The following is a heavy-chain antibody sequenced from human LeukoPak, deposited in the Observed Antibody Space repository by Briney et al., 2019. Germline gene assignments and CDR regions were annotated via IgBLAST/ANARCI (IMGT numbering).Heavy chain of an antibody. CDR2: ISGSGGST. CDR3: AKDWVGGYDFWSGTFDP. D-gene: IGHD3-3*01. J-gene: IGHJ5*02. V-gene: IGHV3-23*01. CDR1: GFTFSSYA. Sequence: GGSLRLSCAASGFTFSSYAMSWVRQAPGKGLEWVSAISGSGGSTYYADSVKGRFTISRDNSKNTLYLQMNSLRAEDTAVYYCAKDWVGGYDFWSGTFDPWGQGTLVTVSS.